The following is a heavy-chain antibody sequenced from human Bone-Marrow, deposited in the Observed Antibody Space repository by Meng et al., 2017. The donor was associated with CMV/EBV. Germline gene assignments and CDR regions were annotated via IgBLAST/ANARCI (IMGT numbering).Heavy chain of an antibody. V-gene: IGHV3-30*04. CDR2: ISYDGSNK. D-gene: IGHD3-3*01. J-gene: IGHJ6*02. CDR3: ARDRSGYDFWSGSLTYYYYGMDV. Sequence: GGSLRLFCAASGFTFSSYAMHWVRQAPGKGLEWVAVISYDGSNKYYADSVKGRFTISRDNSKNTLYLQMNSLRAEDTAVYYCARDRSGYDFWSGSLTYYYYGMDVWGQGTTVTVSS. CDR1: GFTFSSYA.